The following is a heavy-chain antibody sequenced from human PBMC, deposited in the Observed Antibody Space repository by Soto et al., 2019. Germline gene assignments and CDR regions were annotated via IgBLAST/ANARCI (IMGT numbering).Heavy chain of an antibody. V-gene: IGHV3-21*01. CDR2: ISSSSSYI. CDR3: TRDRQLIQDWFDP. J-gene: IGHJ5*02. Sequence: GSLRLSCAASGFTFSSYSMNWVRQAPGKGLEWVSSISSSSSYIYYADSVKGRFTISRDNAKNSLYLQMNSLRAEDTAVYYCTRDRQLIQDWFDPWGQGTLVTVSS. CDR1: GFTFSSYS. D-gene: IGHD6-13*01.